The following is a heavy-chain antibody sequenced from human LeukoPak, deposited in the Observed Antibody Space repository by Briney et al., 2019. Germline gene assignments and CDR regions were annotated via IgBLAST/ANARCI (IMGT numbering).Heavy chain of an antibody. V-gene: IGHV4-38-2*01. Sequence: SETLSLTCAVSGYSISNTHYWGWIRQPPGKGLEWIGSNSGSTHYNPSLKSRVTMLLDTSKNQFSLQLSSVTAADTAVYYCVRNISSSLPHSSYNYFDPWGQGILVTVSS. CDR1: GYSISNTHY. D-gene: IGHD6-6*01. CDR3: VRNISSSLPHSSYNYFDP. J-gene: IGHJ5*02. CDR2: NSGST.